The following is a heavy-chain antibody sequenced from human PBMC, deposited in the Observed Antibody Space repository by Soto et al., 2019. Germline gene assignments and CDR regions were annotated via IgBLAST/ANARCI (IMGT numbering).Heavy chain of an antibody. CDR2: ISYDGSNK. D-gene: IGHD3-3*01. CDR1: GFTFSSYA. V-gene: IGHV3-30-3*01. Sequence: QVQLVESGGGVVQPGRSLRLSCAASGFTFSSYAMHWVRQAPGKGLEWVAVISYDGSNKYYADSVKGRFTISRDNSKNTLYRQMNSLRAEDTAVYYCATDTYYDFWSGPYYGMDVWGQGTTVTVSS. CDR3: ATDTYYDFWSGPYYGMDV. J-gene: IGHJ6*02.